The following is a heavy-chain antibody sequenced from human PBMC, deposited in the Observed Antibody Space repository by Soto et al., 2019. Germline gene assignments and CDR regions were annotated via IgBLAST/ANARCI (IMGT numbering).Heavy chain of an antibody. J-gene: IGHJ5*02. V-gene: IGHV4-31*03. CDR2: IYYSGST. CDR3: ARDSGIAARPGQFDP. Sequence: KSSETLSLTCTVSGGSISSGGYYWSWIRQHPGKGLEWIGYIYYSGSTYYNPSLKSRVTISVDTSKNQFSLKLSSVTAADTAVYYCARDSGIAARPGQFDPWGQGTLVTVS. CDR1: GGSISSGGYY. D-gene: IGHD6-6*01.